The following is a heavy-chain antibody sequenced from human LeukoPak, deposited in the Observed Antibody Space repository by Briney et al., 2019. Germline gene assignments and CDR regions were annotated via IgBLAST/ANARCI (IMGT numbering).Heavy chain of an antibody. D-gene: IGHD3-10*01. CDR3: AKDAPLGYYGSGSCIDP. J-gene: IGHJ5*02. CDR2: ISGSGGST. CDR1: GFTFSSYA. V-gene: IGHV3-23*01. Sequence: PGGSLRLSCAASGFTFSSYAMSWVRQAPGKGLEWVSAISGSGGSTYYADSVKGRFTISRDNSKNTLYLQMSSLRAEDTAVYYCAKDAPLGYYGSGSCIDPWGQGTLVTVSS.